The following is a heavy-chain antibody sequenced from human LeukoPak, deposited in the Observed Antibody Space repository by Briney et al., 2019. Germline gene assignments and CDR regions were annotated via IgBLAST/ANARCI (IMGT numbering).Heavy chain of an antibody. CDR3: ARPVLYYVIAFDI. D-gene: IGHD3-10*02. V-gene: IGHV4-39*01. Sequence: SETLSLTCTVSGGSISSSSYYWGWIRQPPGKGLEWIGRIYYSGSTYYNPSLKSRVTISVDTSKNQFSLKLSSVTAADTAVYYCARPVLYYVIAFDIWGQGTMVTVSS. CDR2: IYYSGST. CDR1: GGSISSSSYY. J-gene: IGHJ3*02.